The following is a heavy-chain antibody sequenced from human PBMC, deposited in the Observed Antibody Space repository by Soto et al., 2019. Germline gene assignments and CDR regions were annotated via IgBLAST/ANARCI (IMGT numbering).Heavy chain of an antibody. CDR1: GGTFSSHS. V-gene: IGHV1-69*01. CDR3: ARDVAYGDFSAALLD. D-gene: IGHD2-21*02. CDR2: IITLFGTS. Sequence: VQLMQSGAEVKKPGSSVKVSCKASGGTFSSHSINWVRQAPGQGLEWMGGIITLFGTSNYAQNFQGRVTITADQSTSTAYMELNSLTSDDTAGYYCARDVAYGDFSAALLDWGQGTLVTVSS. J-gene: IGHJ4*02.